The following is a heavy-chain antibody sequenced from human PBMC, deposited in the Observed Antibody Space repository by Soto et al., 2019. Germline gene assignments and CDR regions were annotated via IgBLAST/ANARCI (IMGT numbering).Heavy chain of an antibody. Sequence: EVQLVESGGGLVQPGGSLRLSCAASGFTFSSYAMHWVRQAPGKGLEYVSAISSNGGSTYYANSVKGRFTISRDNSKNTLYLQMGSLRAEDMAVYYCARDRGRYVSGSYSFDYWGQVTLVTVSS. J-gene: IGHJ4*02. CDR2: ISSNGGST. CDR1: GFTFSSYA. CDR3: ARDRGRYVSGSYSFDY. V-gene: IGHV3-64*01. D-gene: IGHD3-10*01.